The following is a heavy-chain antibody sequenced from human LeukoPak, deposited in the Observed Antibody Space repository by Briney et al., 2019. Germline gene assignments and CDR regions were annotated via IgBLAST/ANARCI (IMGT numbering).Heavy chain of an antibody. D-gene: IGHD6-13*01. Sequence: RASVKVSCKASGYTFTGYYMHWVRQAPGQGLEWMGWINPNSGGTNYAQKFQGRVTMTRDTSISTAYMELSRLRSDDTAVYYCARGDSSSWYYFDYWGQGTLVTVSS. V-gene: IGHV1-2*02. CDR2: INPNSGGT. CDR1: GYTFTGYY. J-gene: IGHJ4*02. CDR3: ARGDSSSWYYFDY.